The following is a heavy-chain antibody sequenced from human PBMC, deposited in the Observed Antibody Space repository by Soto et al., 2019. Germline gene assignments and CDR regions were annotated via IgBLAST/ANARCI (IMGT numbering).Heavy chain of an antibody. J-gene: IGHJ6*03. V-gene: IGHV4-34*01. CDR2: ISHSGST. CDR1: GGTFSGYY. CDR3: ARDYYYYMDV. Sequence: SETLSLTCAVYGGTFSGYYWSWFRQPPGKGLEWIGEISHSGSTNYNPSLKSRVTISVDTSKNQFSPKLSSVTAADTAVYYCARDYYYYMDVWGKGTTVTVSS.